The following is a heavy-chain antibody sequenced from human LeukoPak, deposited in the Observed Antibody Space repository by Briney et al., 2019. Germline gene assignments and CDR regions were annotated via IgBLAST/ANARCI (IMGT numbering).Heavy chain of an antibody. CDR2: IYHSGST. CDR3: ARDGPYYYDSSGYYPSGAHLRFDP. Sequence: SETLSLTCAVSDYSISSGYYWGWIRQPPGKGLEWIGSIYHSGSTYYNPSLKSRVTISVDTSQNQFSLKLSSVTAADTAVYYCARDGPYYYDSSGYYPSGAHLRFDPWGQGTLVTVSS. V-gene: IGHV4-38-2*02. J-gene: IGHJ5*02. D-gene: IGHD3-22*01. CDR1: DYSISSGYY.